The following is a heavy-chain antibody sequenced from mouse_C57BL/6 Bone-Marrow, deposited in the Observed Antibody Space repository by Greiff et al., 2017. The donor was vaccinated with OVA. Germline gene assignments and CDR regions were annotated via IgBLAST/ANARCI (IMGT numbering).Heavy chain of an antibody. J-gene: IGHJ2*01. CDR3: TRPGGGTFFDY. CDR1: GYTFTDYE. D-gene: IGHD3-3*01. V-gene: IGHV1-15*01. Sequence: VKLQESGAELVRPGASVTLSCKASGYTFTDYEMHWVKQTPVHGLEWIGAIDPETGGTAYNQKFKGKAILTADKSSSTAYMELRSLTSEDSAVYYCTRPGGGTFFDYWGQGTTLTVSS. CDR2: IDPETGGT.